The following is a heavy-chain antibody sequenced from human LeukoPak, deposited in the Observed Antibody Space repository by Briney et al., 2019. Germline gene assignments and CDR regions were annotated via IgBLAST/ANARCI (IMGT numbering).Heavy chain of an antibody. D-gene: IGHD2-15*01. CDR2: INPVNGNT. Sequence: ASVKVSCKASEDIFTAYAIHWVRQAPGQRLEWMGWINPVNGNTKYSQKFQDGVTITRDTSATTAYMELSSLRSEDTALYYCASFCSGGSCYRTYWGQGTLVTVSS. J-gene: IGHJ4*02. CDR1: EDIFTAYA. CDR3: ASFCSGGSCYRTY. V-gene: IGHV1-3*01.